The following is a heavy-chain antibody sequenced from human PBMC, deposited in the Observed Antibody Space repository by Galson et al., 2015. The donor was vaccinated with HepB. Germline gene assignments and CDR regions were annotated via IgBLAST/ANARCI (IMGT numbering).Heavy chain of an antibody. CDR1: RFALSNYG. D-gene: IGHD3-16*01. CDR2: VSVNGGST. CDR3: ARDSWRSYNYYYDYGMDV. Sequence: SLRLSCAASRFALSNYGMTWVRQAPGKGLEWVSGVSVNGGSTYYADSVKGRFTISRDNSRNTLYLQMNSLRAEDTAVYCCARDSWRSYNYYYDYGMDVWGQGTTVTVSS. V-gene: IGHV3-23*01. J-gene: IGHJ6*01.